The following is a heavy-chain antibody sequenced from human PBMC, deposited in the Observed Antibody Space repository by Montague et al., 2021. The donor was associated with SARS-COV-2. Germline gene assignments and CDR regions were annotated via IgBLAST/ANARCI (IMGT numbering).Heavy chain of an antibody. CDR2: XXWXXXK. CDR1: GFSLSTSGMC. Sequence: PALVKPTQTLTLTCTFSGFSLSTSGMCVSWIRQPPGKALEWLAXXXWXXXKYXSTSLKTRLTISKDTSKNQVVLTMTKMDPVDTATYYCARIWGATRGDAFDIWGQGTMVTVSS. D-gene: IGHD1-26*01. J-gene: IGHJ3*02. V-gene: IGHV2-70*01. CDR3: ARIWGATRGDAFDI.